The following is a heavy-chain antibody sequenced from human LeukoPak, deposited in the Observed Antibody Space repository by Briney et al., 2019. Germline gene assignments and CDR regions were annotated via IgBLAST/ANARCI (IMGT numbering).Heavy chain of an antibody. J-gene: IGHJ4*02. V-gene: IGHV3-23*02. Sequence: GGSLRLSCAASGFTFSSYAMSWVRQAPGKGLEWVSAISGSGGGTNYNPSLKSRVTISLDTSKNQFSLKLSSVTAADTAVYYCAREGSSWDPLDYWGQGTLVTVSS. CDR2: ISGSGGGT. CDR3: AREGSSWDPLDY. CDR1: GFTFSSYA. D-gene: IGHD6-13*01.